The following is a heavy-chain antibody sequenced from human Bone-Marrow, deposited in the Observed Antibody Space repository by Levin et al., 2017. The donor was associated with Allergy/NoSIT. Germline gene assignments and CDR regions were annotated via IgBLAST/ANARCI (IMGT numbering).Heavy chain of an antibody. D-gene: IGHD3-3*01. CDR1: GFTVSSNY. CDR3: ARVTYYYDFWSGYHPAFDY. Sequence: GGSLRLSCAASGFTVSSNYMSWVRQAPGKGLEWVSVIYSGGSTYYADSVKGRFTISRDNSKNTLYLQMNSLRAEDTAVYYCARVTYYYDFWSGYHPAFDYWGQGTLVTVSS. V-gene: IGHV3-53*01. CDR2: IYSGGST. J-gene: IGHJ4*02.